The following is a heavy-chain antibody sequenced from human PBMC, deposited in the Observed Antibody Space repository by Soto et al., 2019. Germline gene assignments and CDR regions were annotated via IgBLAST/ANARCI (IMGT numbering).Heavy chain of an antibody. CDR3: AKERWAAAGTPTVDD. D-gene: IGHD6-13*01. CDR1: GFTFSSYA. Sequence: ELQLLESAGGLVQPGGSLRLSCAASGFTFSSYAMSWVRQAPGQGLEWVSAISGGTSSTYYADSVKGRFTISRDNSKNTLYLQRNSLRAEDTAVYDCAKERWAAAGTPTVDDWGQGTMVTVSS. CDR2: ISGGTSST. J-gene: IGHJ4*02. V-gene: IGHV3-23*01.